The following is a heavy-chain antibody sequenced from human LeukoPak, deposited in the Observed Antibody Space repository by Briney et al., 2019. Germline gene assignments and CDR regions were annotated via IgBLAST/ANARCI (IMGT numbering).Heavy chain of an antibody. CDR3: ARAGDAFDI. CDR1: GFTFSSYG. J-gene: IGHJ3*02. V-gene: IGHV3-33*01. Sequence: GGSLRLSCAASGFTFSSYGMHWVRQAPGKGLEWVAVTWYDGSDKYYTDSVKGRFTISRDNSKNTLYLQMNSLRAEDTAIYYCARAGDAFDIWGQGTMVTVSS. CDR2: TWYDGSDK.